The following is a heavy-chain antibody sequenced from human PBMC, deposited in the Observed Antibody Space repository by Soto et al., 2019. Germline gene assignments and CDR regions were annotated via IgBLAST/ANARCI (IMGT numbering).Heavy chain of an antibody. CDR1: GFTFSSYA. CDR2: ISETGGST. CDR3: AKGGRRRGSYSPLDY. V-gene: IGHV3-23*01. J-gene: IGHJ4*02. Sequence: EGQLLESGGGLVQPGGSLRLSCAASGFTFSSYAVTWVRQAPGKGLEWVSTISETGGSTYYADSVRGRFTISRDNSKNALYLQMNSLRAEDTAVYFCAKGGRRRGSYSPLDYWGRGTLLTVSS. D-gene: IGHD1-26*01.